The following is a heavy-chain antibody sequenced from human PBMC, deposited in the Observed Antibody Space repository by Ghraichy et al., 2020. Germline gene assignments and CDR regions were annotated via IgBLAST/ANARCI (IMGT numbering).Heavy chain of an antibody. CDR1: GFIFKNAW. CDR2: IKSRHNGGTT. V-gene: IGHV3-15*01. CDR3: TTGFYNGNFYSNAFDM. Sequence: GGSLRLSCAVSGFIFKNAWMNWVRQAPGKGLEWVGRIKSRHNGGTTDYAAPVKGRFNLSRDDSTNTVYLQMNSLKTEDTAVYYCTTGFYNGNFYSNAFDMWGNGTAVTVSS. D-gene: IGHD1-26*01. J-gene: IGHJ3*02.